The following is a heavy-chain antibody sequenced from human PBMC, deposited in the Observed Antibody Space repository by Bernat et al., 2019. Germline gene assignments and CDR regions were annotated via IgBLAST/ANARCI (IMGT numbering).Heavy chain of an antibody. CDR2: ISWNSGYI. CDR3: AKGNRMVLPGTEVDS. V-gene: IGHV3-9*01. CDR1: GFIFNDYA. Sequence: EVQLVESGGSLIEPGRSLRLSCAASGFIFNDYAMHWVRQAPGKGLEWVSSISWNSGYIGYADSVKGRFTISRDNAKNSLYLQMNSLRLEDTAVYYCAKGNRMVLPGTEVDSWGQGAEVTVSP. D-gene: IGHD2/OR15-2a*01. J-gene: IGHJ4*02.